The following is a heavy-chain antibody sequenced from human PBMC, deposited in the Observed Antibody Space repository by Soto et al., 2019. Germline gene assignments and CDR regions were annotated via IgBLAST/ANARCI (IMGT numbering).Heavy chain of an antibody. D-gene: IGHD3-16*01. CDR2: ISFNGVDT. CDR3: PTKWGTYSPPHDFDY. Sequence: EVQLLESGGGLVQPGGSLRLSCAASGFTFSSHAMSWVRQAPGRGLEWVSGISFNGVDTYYADSVKGRFTISRDNSKDTVYLPMNSLRVDDTAVYYCPTKWGTYSPPHDFDYWGQGVLVTVSS. CDR1: GFTFSSHA. J-gene: IGHJ4*02. V-gene: IGHV3-23*01.